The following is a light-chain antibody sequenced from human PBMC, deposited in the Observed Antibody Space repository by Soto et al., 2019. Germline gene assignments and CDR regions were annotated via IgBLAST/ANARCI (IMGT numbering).Light chain of an antibody. CDR2: DVS. V-gene: IGLV2-14*03. J-gene: IGLJ1*01. Sequence: QSVLTQPASVYGSPGQSITISCTGTSSDVGGYSYVSWYQQHPGKAPKLMIYDVSNRPSGVSNRFSASKSGNTASLTISGLQAEDEAEYYCSSYASSTTFVFGTGTKVTVL. CDR3: SSYASSTTFV. CDR1: SSDVGGYSY.